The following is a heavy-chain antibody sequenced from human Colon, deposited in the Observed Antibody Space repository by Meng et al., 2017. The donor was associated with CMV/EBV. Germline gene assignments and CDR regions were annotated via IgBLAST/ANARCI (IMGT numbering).Heavy chain of an antibody. D-gene: IGHD2-2*02. V-gene: IGHV3-7*01. J-gene: IGHJ6*02. Sequence: GESLKISCAASGFTFSSYWMSWVRQAPGKGLEWVANIKQDGSEKYYVDSVKGRFTISRDNAKNSLYLQMNSLRAEGTAVYYCARRGVVVPAAIRTKLYYYYGMDVWGQGTTVTVSS. CDR3: ARRGVVVPAAIRTKLYYYYGMDV. CDR1: GFTFSSYW. CDR2: IKQDGSEK.